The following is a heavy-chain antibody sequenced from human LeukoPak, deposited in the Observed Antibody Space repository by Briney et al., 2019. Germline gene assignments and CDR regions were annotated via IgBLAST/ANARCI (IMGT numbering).Heavy chain of an antibody. D-gene: IGHD2-2*01. V-gene: IGHV3-74*01. Sequence: GGSLRLSCAASGFTFSSYWMHWVRQAPGKGLVWVSRISSDGGTTNYADSVKGRFTISRDNAKNTLYLQMNSLRAEDTAVYYCARDRGVVVPAAILPNWFDPWGQGTLVTVSS. CDR2: ISSDGGTT. CDR3: ARDRGVVVPAAILPNWFDP. J-gene: IGHJ5*02. CDR1: GFTFSSYW.